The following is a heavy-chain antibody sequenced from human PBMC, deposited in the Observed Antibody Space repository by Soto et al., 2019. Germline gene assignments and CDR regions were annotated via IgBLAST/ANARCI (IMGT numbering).Heavy chain of an antibody. CDR3: ARDRIAAAGHYYYYGMDV. J-gene: IGHJ6*02. D-gene: IGHD6-13*01. Sequence: QVQLVQSGAEVKKPGSSVKVSCKASGGTFSSYAISWVRQAPGQGLEWMGGIIPIFGTANYAQKFQGRVTITADXXTXTXYMELSSLRSEDTAVYYCARDRIAAAGHYYYYGMDVWGQGTTVTVSS. CDR2: IIPIFGTA. CDR1: GGTFSSYA. V-gene: IGHV1-69*12.